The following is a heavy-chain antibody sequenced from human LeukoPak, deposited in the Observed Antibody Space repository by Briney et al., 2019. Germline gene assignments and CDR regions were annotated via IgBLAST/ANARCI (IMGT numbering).Heavy chain of an antibody. CDR3: AKGYSSSWYWYFDL. V-gene: IGHV3-64*01. CDR2: ISINGGTT. Sequence: GGSLRLSCAASGFTFSSYAMNWVRQAPGKGLEYVSAISINGGTTYYANSVKGRFTISRDNSKNTLYLQMGSLRAEDMAVYYCAKGYSSSWYWYFDLWGRGTLVTVSS. D-gene: IGHD6-13*01. J-gene: IGHJ2*01. CDR1: GFTFSSYA.